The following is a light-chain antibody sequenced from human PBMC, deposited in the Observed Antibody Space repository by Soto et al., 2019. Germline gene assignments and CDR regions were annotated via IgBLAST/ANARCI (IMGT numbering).Light chain of an antibody. J-gene: IGKJ2*02. V-gene: IGKV3-20*01. Sequence: EIVLTQSPGTLSLSPGERATLSCRASQSVSSSYLAWYQQKPGQAPRLLIYGASSRATGIPARFSRSGSGTDFTLTISRLEPEDFAVYYCQQYGSSPWTFGQGTKLEIK. CDR2: GAS. CDR1: QSVSSSY. CDR3: QQYGSSPWT.